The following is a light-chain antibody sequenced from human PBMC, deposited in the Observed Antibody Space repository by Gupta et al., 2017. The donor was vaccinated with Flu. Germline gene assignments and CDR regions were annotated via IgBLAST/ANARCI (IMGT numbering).Light chain of an antibody. J-gene: IGKJ1*01. V-gene: IGKV4-1*01. CDR3: QQCYRAPPLM. Sequence: LGEWSTINCKSSQRVIYRSNNRNYVAWYQQKPGQPTKLLRYSASNRESGIPDRVSGRGSGTDFTLTISRLQAEDVAVYDCQQCYRAPPLMFGQGTKV. CDR1: QRVIYRSNNRNY. CDR2: SAS.